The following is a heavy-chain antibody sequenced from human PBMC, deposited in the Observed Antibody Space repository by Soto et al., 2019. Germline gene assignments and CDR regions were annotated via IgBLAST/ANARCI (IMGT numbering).Heavy chain of an antibody. Sequence: GGSLRLSCAASGFTFSSYAMSWVRQAPGKGLEWVSAISGSGGSTYYADSVKGRFTISRDNSKNTLYLQMNSLRAEDTAVYYCAKVLLVPAAIFPWDAFDIWGQGTMVTVSS. CDR3: AKVLLVPAAIFPWDAFDI. J-gene: IGHJ3*02. D-gene: IGHD2-2*02. V-gene: IGHV3-23*01. CDR1: GFTFSSYA. CDR2: ISGSGGST.